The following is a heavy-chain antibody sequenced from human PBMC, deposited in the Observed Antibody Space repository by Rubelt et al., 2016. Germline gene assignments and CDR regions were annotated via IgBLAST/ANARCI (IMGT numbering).Heavy chain of an antibody. CDR3: AIYDFWSGYYLDY. D-gene: IGHD3-3*01. V-gene: IGHV5-10-1*03. Sequence: EVQLVQSGAEVKKPGESLRISCKGSGYSFTSYWISWVRQMPGKGLEWMGRIDPSDSYTNYSPSSHGHVTISADKSISTAYLQWSRLKASDTAMYYCAIYDFWSGYYLDYWGRGTLVTVSS. CDR1: GYSFTSYW. J-gene: IGHJ4*02. CDR2: IDPSDSYT.